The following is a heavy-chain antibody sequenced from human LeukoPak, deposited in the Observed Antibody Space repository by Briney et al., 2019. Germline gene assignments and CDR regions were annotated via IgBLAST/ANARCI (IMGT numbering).Heavy chain of an antibody. Sequence: ASVKVSCKASGYTFTGYYMHWVRQAPGQGLEWMGWINPNSGGTNYAQKFQGRVTMTRDTSISTAYMELSRLRSDDTAVYYCARERVDTAMVADYWGQGTLVTVSS. CDR3: ARERVDTAMVADY. V-gene: IGHV1-2*02. D-gene: IGHD5-18*01. CDR1: GYTFTGYY. J-gene: IGHJ4*02. CDR2: INPNSGGT.